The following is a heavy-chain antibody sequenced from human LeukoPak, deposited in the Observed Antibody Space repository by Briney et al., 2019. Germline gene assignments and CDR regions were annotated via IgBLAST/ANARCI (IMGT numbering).Heavy chain of an antibody. CDR1: GGSISSGSYY. CDR3: ARGIATITQDSFDI. CDR2: IYTSGST. J-gene: IGHJ3*02. Sequence: SQTLSLTCTVSGGSISSGSYYWSWIRQPAGKGLEWIGRIYTSGSTNYNPSLRSRVTMSVDTSKNQFSLRLRSVTAADTALYYCARGIATITQDSFDIWGLGTMVTVSS. V-gene: IGHV4-61*02. D-gene: IGHD1-14*01.